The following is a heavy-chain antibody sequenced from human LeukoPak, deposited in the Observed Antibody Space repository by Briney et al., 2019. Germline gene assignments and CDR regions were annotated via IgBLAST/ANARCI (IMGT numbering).Heavy chain of an antibody. CDR1: GGSISDYY. CDR3: ARGPYSQYYYYHYMDV. D-gene: IGHD6-13*01. J-gene: IGHJ6*03. CDR2: IYASGNT. Sequence: SETLSLTCTVSGGSISDYYWSWIRQPAGKGLEWIGRIYASGNTNYNLSLKSRVTMSLDTSKNQFSLKLNSVTAADTAVYYCARGPYSQYYYYHYMDVWGKGTTVTVSS. V-gene: IGHV4-4*07.